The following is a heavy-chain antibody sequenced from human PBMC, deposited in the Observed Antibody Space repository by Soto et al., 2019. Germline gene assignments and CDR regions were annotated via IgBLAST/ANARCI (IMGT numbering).Heavy chain of an antibody. Sequence: EKVSCTASGYTFTSYYMHWLRQPPRQGLEWMGLINPSGGSPSYAQKFQGRVTMTRDTSTSTVYMELSSLRSEDTAVYYCERDHGATYYYHSRGYYHSQAGHYFDYWGQGTLVTVSS. CDR1: GYTFTSYY. V-gene: IGHV1-46*01. CDR2: INPSGGSP. CDR3: ERDHGATYYYHSRGYYHSQAGHYFDY. D-gene: IGHD3-22*01. J-gene: IGHJ4*02.